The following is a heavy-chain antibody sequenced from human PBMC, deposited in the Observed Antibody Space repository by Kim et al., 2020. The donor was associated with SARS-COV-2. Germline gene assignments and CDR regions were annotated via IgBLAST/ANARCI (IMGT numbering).Heavy chain of an antibody. D-gene: IGHD6-13*01. CDR2: IKSKTDGGTT. CDR1: GFTFRNAW. V-gene: IGHV3-15*01. CDR3: TSPGAAAYAKYFQH. J-gene: IGHJ1*01. Sequence: GGSLRLSCAASGFTFRNAWMSWGRQAPGKGLEWVGRIKSKTDGGTTDYAAPVKDTFTISRDDSKNTPYLQMNSLKTEDTAVYYCTSPGAAAYAKYFQHWGQGTLVTVSS.